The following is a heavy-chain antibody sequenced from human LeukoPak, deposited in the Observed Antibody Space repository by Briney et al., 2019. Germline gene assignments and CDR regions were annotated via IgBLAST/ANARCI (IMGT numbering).Heavy chain of an antibody. V-gene: IGHV3-30-3*01. D-gene: IGHD2-2*01. J-gene: IGHJ4*02. CDR1: GFTFSSYA. CDR2: ISYGGSNK. Sequence: PGRSLRLSCAASGFTFSSYAMHWVRQAPGKGLEWVAVISYGGSNKYYADSVKGRFTISRDNSKNTLYLQMNSLRAEDTAVYYCARGYCSSTSCYLGYWGQGTLVTVSS. CDR3: ARGYCSSTSCYLGY.